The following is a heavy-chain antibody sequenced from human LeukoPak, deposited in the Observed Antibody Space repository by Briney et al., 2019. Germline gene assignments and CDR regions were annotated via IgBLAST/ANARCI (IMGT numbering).Heavy chain of an antibody. CDR2: IYSGGST. CDR3: ARGPNSSGYYPGY. CDR1: GFTVSSNY. J-gene: IGHJ4*02. V-gene: IGHV3-66*01. Sequence: PGGSLRLSCAAFGFTVSSNYMSWVRQAPGKGLEWVSVIYSGGSTYYADSVKGRFTISSDNSKNTVYLQMNSLRAEDTAVYYCARGPNSSGYYPGYWGQGTLVTVSS. D-gene: IGHD3-22*01.